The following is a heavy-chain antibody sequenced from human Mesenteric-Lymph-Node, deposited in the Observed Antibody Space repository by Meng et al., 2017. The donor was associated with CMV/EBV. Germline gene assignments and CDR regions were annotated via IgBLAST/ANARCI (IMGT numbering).Heavy chain of an antibody. CDR2: INTXGSTT. J-gene: IGHJ4*02. CDR1: GFSFSSFW. Sequence: EVQLVESAGGLVQPGGSLRLSCAASGFSFSSFWMQWVRQAPGKGLVWVSVINTXGSTTRYADSVKGRFTVSRDNAKNTLYLQMNSLRAEDTGVYFCARDVGRSQDYWGQGTLVTVSS. CDR3: ARDVGRSQDY. V-gene: IGHV3-74*01.